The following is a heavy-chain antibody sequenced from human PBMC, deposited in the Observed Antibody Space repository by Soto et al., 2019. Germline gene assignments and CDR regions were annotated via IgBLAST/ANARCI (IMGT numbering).Heavy chain of an antibody. CDR3: ARVNGWCGDLSETWIAP. CDR1: GGSISSYY. J-gene: IGHJ5*02. D-gene: IGHD3-10*01. Sequence: QVQLQESGPGLVKPSETLSLTCTVSGGSISSYYWSWIRQPPGKGLEWIGYIYYSGSTNYNPSLMGRPTTSVXXYXNXXSLKLCSVTAADTAVSYCARVNGWCGDLSETWIAPWGQGTLVTVSS. CDR2: IYYSGST. V-gene: IGHV4-59*01.